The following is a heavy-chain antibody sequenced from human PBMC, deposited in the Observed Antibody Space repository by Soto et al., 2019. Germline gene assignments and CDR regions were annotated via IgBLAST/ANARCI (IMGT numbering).Heavy chain of an antibody. CDR1: GFNFKKFA. Sequence: EVQLLESGGGVVQPGGSLRLSCLASGFNFKKFARAWVGQVAGEGLEWVSGISCCGGSASYADSVKGRFSIARDDSKNTVSLQLNSLRVEDTAQYYCAKADGQQWLIPHLDNWGQGTLVTVS. V-gene: IGHV3-23*01. J-gene: IGHJ4*02. CDR2: ISCCGGSA. D-gene: IGHD6-19*01. CDR3: AKADGQQWLIPHLDN.